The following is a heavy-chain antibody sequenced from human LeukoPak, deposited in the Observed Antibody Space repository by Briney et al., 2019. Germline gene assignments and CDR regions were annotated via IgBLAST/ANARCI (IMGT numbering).Heavy chain of an antibody. CDR1: GFTFSSYS. D-gene: IGHD3-16*01. V-gene: IGHV3-48*04. CDR3: ARGWADSFDY. CDR2: ISSTSTI. J-gene: IGHJ4*02. Sequence: GGSLRLSCAASGFTFSSYSMNWVRQAPGKGLEWVSYISSTSTIYYEDSVKGRLTISRDNAKNSLYLQMNSLRAEDTAVYYGARGWADSFDYWGQGTLVTVSS.